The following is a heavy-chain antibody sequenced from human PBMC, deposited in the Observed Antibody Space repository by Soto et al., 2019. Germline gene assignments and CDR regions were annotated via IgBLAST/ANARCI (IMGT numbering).Heavy chain of an antibody. V-gene: IGHV3-74*02. Sequence: VQLVESGGGVVQPGGSLRLSCAASGFTFSSYGMHWVRQAPGKGLVWVSRINSDGSSTCYADSVKGRFTISRDNAKNTLYPQMRSLRFEDTGVYYCAIRANYYDSSGYFDYWGQGTLVTVSS. CDR1: GFTFSSYG. J-gene: IGHJ4*02. D-gene: IGHD3-22*01. CDR3: AIRANYYDSSGYFDY. CDR2: INSDGSST.